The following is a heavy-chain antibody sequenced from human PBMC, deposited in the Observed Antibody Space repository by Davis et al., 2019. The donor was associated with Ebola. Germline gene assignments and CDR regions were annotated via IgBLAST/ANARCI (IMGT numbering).Heavy chain of an antibody. Sequence: GGSLRLSCTDSVITFSSYAMSWVRQAPGKGLEWVSAISGSGGSTYYADSVKGRFTISRDNSKNTLYLQMNSLRAEDTAVYYCAKVGWGTNDVVVTAMFDYWGQGTLVTVSS. J-gene: IGHJ4*02. V-gene: IGHV3-23*01. CDR3: AKVGWGTNDVVVTAMFDY. CDR2: ISGSGGST. CDR1: VITFSSYA. D-gene: IGHD2-21*02.